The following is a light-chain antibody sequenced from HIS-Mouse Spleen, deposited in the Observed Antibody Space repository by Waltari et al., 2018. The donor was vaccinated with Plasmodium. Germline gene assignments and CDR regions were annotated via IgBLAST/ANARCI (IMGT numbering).Light chain of an antibody. CDR3: QQYDNFPPT. CDR2: DAS. Sequence: DILSTHSPYPLSASLREKVTITRQASQDISNYLNWYQQKPGKAPKLLIYDASNLETGVPSRFSGSGSGTDFTLTISSLEPEDIATYYCQQYDNFPPTFGRGTRVEIK. CDR1: QDISNY. V-gene: IGKV1-33*01. J-gene: IGKJ4*01.